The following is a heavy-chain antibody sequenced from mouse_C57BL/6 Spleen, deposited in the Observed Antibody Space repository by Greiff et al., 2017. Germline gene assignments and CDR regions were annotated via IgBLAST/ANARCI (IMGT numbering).Heavy chain of an antibody. CDR2: IHPNSGST. J-gene: IGHJ1*03. Sequence: VKLQQPGAELVKPGASVKLSCKASGYTFTSYWMHWVKQRPGQGLEWIGMIHPNSGSTNYNEKFKSKATLTVDKSSSTAYMQLSSLTSEDSAVYYCARRTTVVPYWYFDVWGTGTTVTVSS. D-gene: IGHD1-1*01. CDR1: GYTFTSYW. CDR3: ARRTTVVPYWYFDV. V-gene: IGHV1-64*01.